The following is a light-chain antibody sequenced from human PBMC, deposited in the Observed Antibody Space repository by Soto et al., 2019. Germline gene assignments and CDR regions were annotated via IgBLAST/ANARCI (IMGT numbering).Light chain of an antibody. J-gene: IGKJ1*01. Sequence: EIVLTQSPGTLSVSPWERASLSFRASQSVNSNLAWYQHKPGQAPRLLIYGASPRATAIPARFSGSGSGTEFTLTISSLQSEDFAVYYCQQYNNWLGTFGQGTKVDIK. CDR2: GAS. V-gene: IGKV3-15*01. CDR3: QQYNNWLGT. CDR1: QSVNSN.